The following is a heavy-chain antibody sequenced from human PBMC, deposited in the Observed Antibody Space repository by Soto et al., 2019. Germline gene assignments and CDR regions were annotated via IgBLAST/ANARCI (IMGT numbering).Heavy chain of an antibody. Sequence: PGGSLRLSCAASGSTFSSYSMNWVRQAPGKGLEWVSSISSSSSYIYYADSVKGRFTISRDNSKNTLYLQMNSLRAEDTAVYYCARGPDIVVVVAAPAAYGMDVWGQGTTVTVSS. D-gene: IGHD2-15*01. V-gene: IGHV3-21*01. CDR3: ARGPDIVVVVAAPAAYGMDV. CDR2: ISSSSSYI. J-gene: IGHJ6*02. CDR1: GSTFSSYS.